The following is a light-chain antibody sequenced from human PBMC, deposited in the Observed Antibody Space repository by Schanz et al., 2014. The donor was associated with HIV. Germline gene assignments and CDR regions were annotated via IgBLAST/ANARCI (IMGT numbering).Light chain of an antibody. V-gene: IGKV3-20*01. CDR3: QQYVTSTRIT. CDR1: QSVAANS. CDR2: DAY. J-gene: IGKJ4*01. Sequence: EIVLTQSPGTLSLSPGDRATLSCRASQSVAANSLAWYQQKPGQPPRLLFFDAYARATGVPPRFSASGSGTDFTLTISRLEPEDSAVYYCQQYVTSTRITFGGGTKVEIK.